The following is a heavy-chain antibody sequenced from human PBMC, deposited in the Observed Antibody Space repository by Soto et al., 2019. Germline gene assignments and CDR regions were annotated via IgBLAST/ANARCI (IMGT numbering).Heavy chain of an antibody. CDR3: ARVPDY. J-gene: IGHJ4*02. Sequence: TSETLSLTCSVSGDSISRGGSYWSWIRHHPGKGLEWIGYIYHSGSTRYNPSLRSRVTISVDTSKNQFSLKLSSVTAADTAVYYCARVPDYWGQGTLVTVSS. CDR1: GDSISRGGSY. V-gene: IGHV4-31*03. CDR2: IYHSGST.